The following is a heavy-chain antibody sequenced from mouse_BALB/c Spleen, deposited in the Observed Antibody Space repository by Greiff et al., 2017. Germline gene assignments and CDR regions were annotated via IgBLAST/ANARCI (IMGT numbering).Heavy chain of an antibody. V-gene: IGHV5-6*01. D-gene: IGHD1-1*01. J-gene: IGHJ2*01. CDR1: GFTFSSYG. CDR3: ARHGGYGSFDY. CDR2: ISSGGSYT. Sequence: EVMLVESGGDLVKPGGSLKLSCAASGFTFSSYGMSWVRQTPDKRLEWVATISSGGSYTYYPDSVKGRFTISRDNAKNTLYLQMSSLKSEDTAMYYCARHGGYGSFDYWGQGTTLTVSS.